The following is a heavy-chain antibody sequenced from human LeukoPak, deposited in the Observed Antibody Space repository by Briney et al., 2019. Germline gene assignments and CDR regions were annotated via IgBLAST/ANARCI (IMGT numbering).Heavy chain of an antibody. D-gene: IGHD3-22*01. Sequence: GASVKVCCKVSGYTLTELSIHWVRQAPGKGLEWMGGFDPEDGETIYAQRFQGRVTMTEDTSTDTAYMELSSLRSEDAAVYYCATVSYYYDSSGYQGYFQHWGQGTLVTVSS. V-gene: IGHV1-24*01. CDR2: FDPEDGET. CDR1: GYTLTELS. CDR3: ATVSYYYDSSGYQGYFQH. J-gene: IGHJ1*01.